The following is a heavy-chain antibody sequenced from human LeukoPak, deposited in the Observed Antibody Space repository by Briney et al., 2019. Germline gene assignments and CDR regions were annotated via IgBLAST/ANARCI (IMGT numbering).Heavy chain of an antibody. Sequence: GASVKVSCKASGYTFTSCGISWVRQAPGQGLEWVGWISVYNGNTNYAQKLQGRVTMTTDTSTSTAYMELRSLRSDDTAVYYCARVRSSNDYGDYEDYFDYWGQGSLVTVSS. CDR1: GYTFTSCG. CDR3: ARVRSSNDYGDYEDYFDY. D-gene: IGHD4-17*01. V-gene: IGHV1-18*01. J-gene: IGHJ4*02. CDR2: ISVYNGNT.